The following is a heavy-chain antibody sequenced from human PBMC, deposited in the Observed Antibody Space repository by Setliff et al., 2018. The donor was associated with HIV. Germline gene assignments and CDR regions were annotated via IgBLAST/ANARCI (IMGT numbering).Heavy chain of an antibody. V-gene: IGHV4-4*07. J-gene: IGHJ5*02. CDR2: IYYVGWS. D-gene: IGHD3-10*01. Sequence: SETLSLTCSVSGASLQSYYWSWIRQPAGKGLQWIGRIYYVGWSKYNPSLEDRVTMSVDTSNNQFSLSPRSVTAADTAIYYCARSIHGGGSEPFDTWGQGILVTVS. CDR1: GASLQSYY. CDR3: ARSIHGGGSEPFDT.